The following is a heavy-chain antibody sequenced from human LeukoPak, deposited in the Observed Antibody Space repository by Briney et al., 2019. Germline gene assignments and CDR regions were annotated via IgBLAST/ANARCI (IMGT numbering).Heavy chain of an antibody. Sequence: SETLSLTCTVSGGSISSGSYYWSWIRQPAGKGLEWIGRIYTSGSTNYNPSLKSRVTISVDTSKNQFSLKLSSVTAADTAVYYCAGTYYYDSSAIPGAFDIWGQGTMVTVSS. D-gene: IGHD3-22*01. CDR2: IYTSGST. V-gene: IGHV4-61*02. CDR3: AGTYYYDSSAIPGAFDI. CDR1: GGSISSGSYY. J-gene: IGHJ3*02.